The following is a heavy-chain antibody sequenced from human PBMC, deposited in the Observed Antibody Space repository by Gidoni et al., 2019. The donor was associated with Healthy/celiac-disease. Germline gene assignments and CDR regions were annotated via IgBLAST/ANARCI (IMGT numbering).Heavy chain of an antibody. CDR1: GGTFSSYA. D-gene: IGHD2-2*02. V-gene: IGHV1-69*01. Sequence: QVQLVQSGAEVKKPGSSVKVSCKASGGTFSSYAISWVRQAPGQGLEWMGGIIPIFGTANYAQKFQGRVTITADESTSTAYMELSSLRSEDTAVYYCARDTDYCSSTSCYKYFDLWGRGTLVTVSS. CDR3: ARDTDYCSSTSCYKYFDL. J-gene: IGHJ2*01. CDR2: IIPIFGTA.